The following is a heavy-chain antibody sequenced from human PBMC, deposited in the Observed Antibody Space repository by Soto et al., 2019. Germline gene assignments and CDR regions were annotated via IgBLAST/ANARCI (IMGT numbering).Heavy chain of an antibody. D-gene: IGHD2-15*01. CDR2: IYDSGST. J-gene: IGHJ2*01. Sequence: SETLSLTCTVSGGSISTYYWSWIRQPPGKGLEWIGYIYDSGSTDYNPSLKSRVTISVDTSKNQFSLKLSSVTAADTAVYYCARHGGRYCIGGTCYIYWHFDLWGRGTLVTVS. V-gene: IGHV4-59*08. CDR1: GGSISTYY. CDR3: ARHGGRYCIGGTCYIYWHFDL.